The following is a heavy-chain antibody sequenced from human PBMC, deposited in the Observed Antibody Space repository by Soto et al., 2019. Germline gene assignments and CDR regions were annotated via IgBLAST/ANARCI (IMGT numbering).Heavy chain of an antibody. V-gene: IGHV3-53*04. CDR3: ARGIAAVSTEYFQH. CDR1: GFTVSSNY. J-gene: IGHJ1*01. CDR2: IYSGGST. D-gene: IGHD6-13*01. Sequence: EVQLVESGGGLVQPGGSLRLSCAASGFTVSSNYMSWVRQAPGKGLEWVSVIYSGGSTYNADSVKGRFTISRHNARNTLYLKTNSLRAEDTAVYYCARGIAAVSTEYFQHWGQGTLVTVSS.